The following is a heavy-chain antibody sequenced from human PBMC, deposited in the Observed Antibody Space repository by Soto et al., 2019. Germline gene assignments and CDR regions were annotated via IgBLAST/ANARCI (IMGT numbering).Heavy chain of an antibody. D-gene: IGHD6-6*01. CDR3: AKGSPLYSSSSSPIDY. V-gene: IGHV3-30*18. J-gene: IGHJ4*02. Sequence: VGSLRLSCAASGFTFSSYGMHWVRQAPGKGLEWVAVISYDGSNKYYADSVKGRFTISRDNSKNTLYLQMNSLRAEDTAVYYCAKGSPLYSSSSSPIDYWGQGTLVTVSS. CDR2: ISYDGSNK. CDR1: GFTFSSYG.